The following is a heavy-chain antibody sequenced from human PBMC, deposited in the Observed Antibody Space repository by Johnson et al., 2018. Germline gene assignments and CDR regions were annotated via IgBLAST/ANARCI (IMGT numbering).Heavy chain of an antibody. CDR3: AKSDRAAAGHDAFAI. Sequence: VQLVESGGGLVQPGRSLRLSCAASGFTFDDYAMHWVRQAPGKGLEWVSGISWNSGSRGYADSVKDRFTSSRDNAKNSLYLQMTSLRAEHTALYYCAKSDRAAAGHDAFAIWGQGTMVTVSS. J-gene: IGHJ3*02. V-gene: IGHV3-9*01. CDR1: GFTFDDYA. CDR2: ISWNSGSR. D-gene: IGHD6-13*01.